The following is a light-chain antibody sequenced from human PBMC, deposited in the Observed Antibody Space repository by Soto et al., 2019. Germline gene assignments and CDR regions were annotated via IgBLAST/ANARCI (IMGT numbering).Light chain of an antibody. Sequence: EIVLTQSPGTLSLSPGERATLSCRASQRVSSSYLAWYQQTPGQAPRLLIFGASRRASGIPDRFSGSGSGSDFTLTISRLEPEDFAVNYCQQYGSSPTLGQGTKLQI. CDR2: GAS. CDR3: QQYGSSPT. CDR1: QRVSSSY. V-gene: IGKV3-20*01. J-gene: IGKJ2*01.